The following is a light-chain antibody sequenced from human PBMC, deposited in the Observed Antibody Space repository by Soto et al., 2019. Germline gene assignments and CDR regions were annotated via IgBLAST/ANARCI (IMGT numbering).Light chain of an antibody. Sequence: QAVVTQPPSASGTPGQRVTISCSGSSSNIGSNYVYWYQQLPGTAPKLLMYSNNQRPSGVPDRFSGSRSGTSASLAISGLRSEDEADYYCAAWDDSLSGRVFGGGTKVTVL. V-gene: IGLV1-47*02. CDR2: SNN. J-gene: IGLJ3*02. CDR3: AAWDDSLSGRV. CDR1: SSNIGSNY.